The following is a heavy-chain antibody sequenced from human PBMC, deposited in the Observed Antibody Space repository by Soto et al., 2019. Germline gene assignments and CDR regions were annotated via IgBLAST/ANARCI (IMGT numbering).Heavy chain of an antibody. Sequence: ASVKVSCKASGYTFTSYAMHWVRQAPGQRLEWMGWINAGNGNTKYSQKFQGRVTITRDTSASTAYMELSSLRSEDTAVYYCARAPYYYYDSSGYVDYWGQGTLVTVSS. CDR1: GYTFTSYA. D-gene: IGHD3-22*01. J-gene: IGHJ4*02. CDR2: INAGNGNT. V-gene: IGHV1-3*01. CDR3: ARAPYYYYDSSGYVDY.